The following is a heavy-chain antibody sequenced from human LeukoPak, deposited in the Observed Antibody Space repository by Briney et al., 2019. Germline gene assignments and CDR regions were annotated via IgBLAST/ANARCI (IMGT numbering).Heavy chain of an antibody. V-gene: IGHV4-34*01. CDR3: ARGIGSPLYYFDY. CDR2: INHSGST. J-gene: IGHJ4*02. D-gene: IGHD6-25*01. CDR1: GGSFSGYY. Sequence: SETLSLTCAVYGGSFSGYYWSWIRQPPGKGLEWIGEINHSGSTNYNPSLKSRVTISVDTSKNQFSLKLSSVTAADTAVYYCARGIGSPLYYFDYWGQGTLVTVSS.